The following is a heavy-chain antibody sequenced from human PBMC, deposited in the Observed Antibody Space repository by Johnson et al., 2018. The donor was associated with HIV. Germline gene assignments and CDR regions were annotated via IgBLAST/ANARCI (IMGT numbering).Heavy chain of an antibody. CDR3: DRGYYCGAGRYYNSGAFEI. D-gene: IGHD3-10*01. CDR2: MWYDGSNK. V-gene: IGHV3-33*01. CDR1: GFTFSTYG. J-gene: IGHJ3*02. Sequence: QVQLVESGGGVVQPGRSLRLSCAASGFTFSTYGMHWVRQAPGKGLEWVAVMWYDGSNKYYADSVKGRFTISRDNSKNTLYLQMNSLRAEDTAVDYCDRGYYCGAGRYYNSGAFEIWSQGTMVT.